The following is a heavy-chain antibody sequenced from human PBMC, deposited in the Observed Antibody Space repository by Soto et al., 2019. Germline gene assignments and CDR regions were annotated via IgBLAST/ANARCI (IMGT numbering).Heavy chain of an antibody. CDR3: ARGGEWELLGWFDP. CDR1: GGSISSYY. CDR2: IYTSGST. D-gene: IGHD1-26*01. Sequence: QVQLQESGPGLVKPSETLSLTCTVSGGSISSYYWSWIRQPAGKGLEWIGRIYTSGSTNYNPSLKSRVTMSVDTSKNQFSLKRSSVTAEDTAVYYCARGGEWELLGWFDPWGQGTLVTVSS. J-gene: IGHJ5*02. V-gene: IGHV4-4*07.